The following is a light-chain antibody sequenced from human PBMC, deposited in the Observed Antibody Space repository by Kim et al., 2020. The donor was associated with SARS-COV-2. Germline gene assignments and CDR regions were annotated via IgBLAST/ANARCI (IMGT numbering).Light chain of an antibody. CDR1: QTVYNN. J-gene: IGKJ3*01. CDR3: QQYNNWPPGT. V-gene: IGKV3-15*01. Sequence: SPGERASHHSKASQTVYNNLVGYQPEPGQATPLLPDGACTQATGIPARFIGRGSGREFTLTLHNLPSEEFAVYYCQQYNNWPPGTFGPGTKVGI. CDR2: GAC.